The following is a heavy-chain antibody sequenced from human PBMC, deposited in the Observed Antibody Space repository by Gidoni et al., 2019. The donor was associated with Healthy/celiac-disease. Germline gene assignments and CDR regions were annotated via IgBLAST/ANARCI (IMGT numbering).Heavy chain of an antibody. V-gene: IGHV3-21*01. J-gene: IGHJ4*02. D-gene: IGHD6-13*01. CDR1: GFTFSSYS. CDR3: ARVGLRLGAAAGTSIRD. CDR2: ISSSSSYI. Sequence: EVQLVESGGGLVKPGGSLRLSCAASGFTFSSYSMHWVRQAPGKGLEWVSSISSSSSYIYYADSVKGRFTISRDNAKNSLYLQMNSLRAEDTAVYYCARVGLRLGAAAGTSIRDWGQGTLVTVSS.